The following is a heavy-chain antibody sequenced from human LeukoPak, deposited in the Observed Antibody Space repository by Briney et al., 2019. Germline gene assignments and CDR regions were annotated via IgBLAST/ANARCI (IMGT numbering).Heavy chain of an antibody. V-gene: IGHV3-21*01. Sequence: GGSLRLSCAASGFTFSYYSMNWVRQAPGRGLEWVSCISSSSSLIFYSDSVRGRFTISRDNAKNLLYLHTNSLRVEDTAVYYCAKVDRGDYSSSPVPYYNYYMNVWGKGTTVTVSS. J-gene: IGHJ6*03. CDR3: AKVDRGDYSSSPVPYYNYYMNV. CDR1: GFTFSYYS. D-gene: IGHD6-13*01. CDR2: ISSSSSLI.